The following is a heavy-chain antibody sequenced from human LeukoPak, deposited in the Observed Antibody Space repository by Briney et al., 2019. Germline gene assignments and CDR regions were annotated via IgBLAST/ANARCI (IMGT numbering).Heavy chain of an antibody. CDR1: GLTFSNTW. Sequence: GGSLRLSCAASGLTFSNTWMTWVRQAPGKGLEWVGRIKSKTDGGTTDYATPVKGRFIISRDDSKNALYLQMNSLTAEDTAVYYCVGSYLGYWGQGTLVTVSS. CDR2: IKSKTDGGTT. J-gene: IGHJ4*02. CDR3: VGSYLGY. V-gene: IGHV3-15*01. D-gene: IGHD3-10*01.